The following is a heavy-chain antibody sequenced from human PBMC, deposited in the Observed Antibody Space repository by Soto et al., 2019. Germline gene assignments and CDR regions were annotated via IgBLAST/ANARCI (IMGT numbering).Heavy chain of an antibody. CDR1: GFTFSSYA. D-gene: IGHD3-9*01. V-gene: IGHV3-30*04. J-gene: IGHJ6*02. CDR3: AGGNRYYYDILTGYYYYYGMDV. Sequence: GGSLRLSCAASGFTFSSYAMHWVRQAPGKGLEWVAVISYDGSNKYYADSVKGRFTISRDNSKNTLYLQMNSLRDEDTAGYYGAGGNRYYYDILTGYYYYYGMDVWGQGTTVTVSS. CDR2: ISYDGSNK.